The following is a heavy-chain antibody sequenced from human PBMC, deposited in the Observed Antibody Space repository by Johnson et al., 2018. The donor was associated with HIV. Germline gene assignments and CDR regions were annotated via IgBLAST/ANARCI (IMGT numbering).Heavy chain of an antibody. Sequence: QVQLVESGGGLVKPGGSLRLSCAASGFTFSSYAVQWVRQAPDKGLEWVAVISYDGSKKYYADSVRGRFTISRDHSKNTLYLQMNSLREEDTAVYYCARGEDYGGNFGALDIWGQGTMVTVSS. CDR1: GFTFSSYA. CDR3: ARGEDYGGNFGALDI. CDR2: ISYDGSKK. V-gene: IGHV3-30-3*01. J-gene: IGHJ3*02. D-gene: IGHD4-23*01.